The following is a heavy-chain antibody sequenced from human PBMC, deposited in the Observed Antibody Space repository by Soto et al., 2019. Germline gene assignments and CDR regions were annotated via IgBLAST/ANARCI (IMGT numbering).Heavy chain of an antibody. J-gene: IGHJ5*02. Sequence: QANLVQSGVEVKTPGASVKVSCQASGYTFFTYDISWVRQAPGQGLEWMGWISTYSGDTKYAQKFQGRVTMTTDTSTTTAYLELRSLRSDATAVYYCARHHGPTTSENWFDPWGQGTLVTVSS. CDR2: ISTYSGDT. CDR1: GYTFFTYD. V-gene: IGHV1-18*01. D-gene: IGHD5-12*01. CDR3: ARHHGPTTSENWFDP.